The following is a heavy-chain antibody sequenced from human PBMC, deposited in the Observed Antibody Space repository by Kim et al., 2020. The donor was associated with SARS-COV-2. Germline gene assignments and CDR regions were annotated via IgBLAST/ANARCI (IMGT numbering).Heavy chain of an antibody. V-gene: IGHV1-18*01. J-gene: IGHJ4*02. Sequence: ASVKVSCKASGYTLTSYGITWVRQAPGQGLEWMGWISAYNGDRNFAQKFQGRVTLTTDTSTSTAYMDLRSLRSDDTAVYYCSIGRGNNCGGDCYWYYFDYWGQGTLVTVSS. CDR1: GYTLTSYG. D-gene: IGHD2-21*02. CDR3: SIGRGNNCGGDCYWYYFDY. CDR2: ISAYNGDR.